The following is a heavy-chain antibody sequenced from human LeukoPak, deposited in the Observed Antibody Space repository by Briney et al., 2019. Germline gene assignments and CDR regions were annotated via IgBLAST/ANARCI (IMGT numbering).Heavy chain of an antibody. CDR1: GYTFTSYG. Sequence: ASVKVSCKASGYTFTSYGISWVRQAPGQGLEWMGWISAYNGNTNYAQKLQGRVTMTTDTSTSTAYMELSRLRSDDTAVYYCARDPPMVRGVIINPVDYWGQGTLVTVSS. CDR3: ARDPPMVRGVIINPVDY. CDR2: ISAYNGNT. V-gene: IGHV1-18*01. J-gene: IGHJ4*02. D-gene: IGHD3-10*01.